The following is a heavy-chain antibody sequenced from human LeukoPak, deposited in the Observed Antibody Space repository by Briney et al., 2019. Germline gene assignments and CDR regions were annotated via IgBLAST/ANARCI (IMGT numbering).Heavy chain of an antibody. CDR3: ASDPTYRGYFDY. CDR1: GFTFSSYS. V-gene: IGHV3-48*02. J-gene: IGHJ4*02. D-gene: IGHD1-14*01. Sequence: GGSLRLSCAASGFTFSSYSINWVRQAPGKGLEWVSYISGSDTTIYYADSVKGRFTISRDTAKNSLYLQMNSLRDEDTAVYYCASDPTYRGYFDYWGQGTLVTVSS. CDR2: ISGSDTTI.